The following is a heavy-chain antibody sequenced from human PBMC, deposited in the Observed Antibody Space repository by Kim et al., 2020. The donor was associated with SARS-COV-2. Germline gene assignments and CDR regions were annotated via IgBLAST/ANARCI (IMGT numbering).Heavy chain of an antibody. CDR2: TRNKANSYTT. J-gene: IGHJ6*02. CDR3: ARARREKYSGSYLYYYYYGMDV. CDR1: GFTFSDHY. D-gene: IGHD1-26*01. V-gene: IGHV3-72*01. Sequence: GGSLRLSCAASGFTFSDHYMDWVRQAPGKGLEWVGRTRNKANSYTTEYAASVKGRFTISRDDSKNSLYLQMNSLKTEDTAVYYCARARREKYSGSYLYYYYYGMDVWGQGTTVTVSS.